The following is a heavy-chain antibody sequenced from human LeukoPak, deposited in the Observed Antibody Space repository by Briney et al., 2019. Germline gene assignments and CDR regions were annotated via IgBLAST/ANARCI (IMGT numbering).Heavy chain of an antibody. V-gene: IGHV3-64D*06. J-gene: IGHJ4*02. D-gene: IGHD6-13*01. CDR2: TNNNGRST. Sequence: GGSLRLSCSASGFTFSSYVMYWVRQAPGKGLEYVSTTNNNGRSTYHADSVKGRFTISRDNSKNTLYLQMNSLRVEDTAVYYCVRSGSDSWFAYFDSWGQGTLVTVSS. CDR3: VRSGSDSWFAYFDS. CDR1: GFTFSSYV.